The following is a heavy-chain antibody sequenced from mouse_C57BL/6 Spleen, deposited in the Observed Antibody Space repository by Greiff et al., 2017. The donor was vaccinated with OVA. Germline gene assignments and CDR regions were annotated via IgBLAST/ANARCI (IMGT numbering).Heavy chain of an antibody. J-gene: IGHJ3*01. CDR1: GFTFSDAW. CDR3: TGYYGSSQFAY. CDR2: IRNKANNHAT. D-gene: IGHD1-1*01. V-gene: IGHV6-6*01. Sequence: EVMLVESGGGLVQPGGSMKLSCAASGFTFSDAWMDWVRQSPEKGLEWVAEIRNKANNHATYYAESVKGRFTISRDDSKSSVYLQMNSLRAEDTGIYYCTGYYGSSQFAYWGQGTLVTVSA.